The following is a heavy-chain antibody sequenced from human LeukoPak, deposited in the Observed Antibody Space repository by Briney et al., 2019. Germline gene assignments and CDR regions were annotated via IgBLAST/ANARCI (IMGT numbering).Heavy chain of an antibody. CDR1: GSTFDDYA. CDR3: AKGNRDSSGFYYYYGMDV. J-gene: IGHJ6*02. CDR2: ISWNSKNI. D-gene: IGHD3-22*01. V-gene: IGHV3-9*01. Sequence: PGGSLRLSCAASGSTFDDYAMFWVRQAPGKGLEWVSGISWNSKNIGYAASVKGRFTISRDNAKNSLYLQMNSLRAEDTAFYYCAKGNRDSSGFYYYYGMDVWGQGTTVTVSS.